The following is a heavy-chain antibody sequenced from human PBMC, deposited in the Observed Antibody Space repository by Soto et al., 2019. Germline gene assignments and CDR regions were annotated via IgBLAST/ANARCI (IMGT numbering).Heavy chain of an antibody. CDR2: ISGSGGST. J-gene: IGHJ4*02. Sequence: EVQLLESGGGLVQPGGSLRHSCAASGFTFSSYAMSWVRQAPGKGLGWVSAISGSGGSTYYADSVKGRFTISRDNSKNTLYLQMNSLRAEDTAVYYCATCFTWGLFAYWGQGTLVTVSS. CDR3: ATCFTWGLFAY. D-gene: IGHD3-10*01. CDR1: GFTFSSYA. V-gene: IGHV3-23*01.